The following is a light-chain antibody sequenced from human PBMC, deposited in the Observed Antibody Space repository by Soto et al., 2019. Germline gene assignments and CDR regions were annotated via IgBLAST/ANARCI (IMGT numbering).Light chain of an antibody. CDR3: QQYGSSGT. CDR1: QSVGGY. V-gene: IGKV3-20*01. Sequence: EIVLTQSPATLSLSPGQRAALSCRASQSVGGYLAWYQQKPGQAPRLLIYDASNRATGIPDRFSGSGSGTDFTLTISRLEPEDFAVYYCQQYGSSGTFGQGTKVDIK. CDR2: DAS. J-gene: IGKJ1*01.